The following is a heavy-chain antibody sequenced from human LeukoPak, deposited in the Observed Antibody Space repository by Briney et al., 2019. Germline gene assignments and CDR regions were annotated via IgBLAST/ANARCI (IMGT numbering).Heavy chain of an antibody. CDR1: GDSISSGDYY. V-gene: IGHV4-61*02. D-gene: IGHD4-17*01. Sequence: SETLSLTCTVSGDSISSGDYYWSWIRQPAGKGLEWIGRISSSGSTNYNPSLKSRVTISVDTSKNQFSLKLSSVTAADTAVYYCANSIDFDYGDYYFDYWGQGALVTISS. CDR2: ISSSGST. J-gene: IGHJ4*02. CDR3: ANSIDFDYGDYYFDY.